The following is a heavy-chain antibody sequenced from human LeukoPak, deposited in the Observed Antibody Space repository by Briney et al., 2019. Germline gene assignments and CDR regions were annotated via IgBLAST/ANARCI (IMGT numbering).Heavy chain of an antibody. V-gene: IGHV3-53*01. CDR1: GFSVSSNY. CDR3: ARGQGSRYCTNGVCYWFDP. J-gene: IGHJ5*02. Sequence: GGSLRLSCAASGFSVSSNYMNWVRQAPGKGLEWVSVIYSGGSTDYADSVKGRFTISRDNSMNTLYLQMNSLRAEDTAVYYCARGQGSRYCTNGVCYWFDPWGQGTLVTVSS. CDR2: IYSGGST. D-gene: IGHD2-8*01.